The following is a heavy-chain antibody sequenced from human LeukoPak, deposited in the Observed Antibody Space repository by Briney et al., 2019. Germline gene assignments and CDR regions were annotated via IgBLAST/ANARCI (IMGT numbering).Heavy chain of an antibody. J-gene: IGHJ4*02. CDR3: AADDLNIGY. D-gene: IGHD2/OR15-2a*01. Sequence: SVKVSCKASVFTLTSSAMQWVRQARGQRLEWIGWIVVGSDNTNYAQKFQERVTITKDMSTSTAYMELSSLRCDDTAVYYCAADDLNIGYWGQGTLVTVSS. V-gene: IGHV1-58*02. CDR2: IVVGSDNT. CDR1: VFTLTSSA.